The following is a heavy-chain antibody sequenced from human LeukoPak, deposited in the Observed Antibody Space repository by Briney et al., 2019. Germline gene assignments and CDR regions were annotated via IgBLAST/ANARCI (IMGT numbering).Heavy chain of an antibody. V-gene: IGHV3-74*01. CDR2: INSDGSST. CDR3: TRDWDSTYCGDDCYSGFGAQY. Sequence: GGSLRLSCAASGFTFSSYWMHWVRQAPGKGLVWVSRINSDGSSTSYADSVRGRFTISRDNAKNTLYLQMNSLRAEDTAVYYCTRDWDSTYCGDDCYSGFGAQYWGQGTLVTVSS. D-gene: IGHD2-21*02. J-gene: IGHJ4*01. CDR1: GFTFSSYW.